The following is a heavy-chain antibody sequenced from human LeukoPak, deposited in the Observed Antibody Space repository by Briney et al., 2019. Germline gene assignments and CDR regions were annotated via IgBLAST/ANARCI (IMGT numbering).Heavy chain of an antibody. V-gene: IGHV4-39*07. CDR3: ARDREYTGLHDYVYYFDY. CDR2: IYYSGST. D-gene: IGHD4-17*01. CDR1: GGSISSSNYY. Sequence: PSETLSLTCTVSGGSISSSNYYWGWIRQPPGKGLEWIGSIYYSGSTYYSPSLKSRVTMSVDTSKNQFSLKLSSVTAADTAVYYCARDREYTGLHDYVYYFDYWGQGTLVTVSS. J-gene: IGHJ4*02.